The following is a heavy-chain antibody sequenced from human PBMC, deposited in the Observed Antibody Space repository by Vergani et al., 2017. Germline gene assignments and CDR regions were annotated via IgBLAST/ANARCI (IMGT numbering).Heavy chain of an antibody. CDR3: ARDSEYCSSTSCSASYYYYYYMDV. J-gene: IGHJ6*03. D-gene: IGHD2-2*01. V-gene: IGHV1-69*01. CDR2: IIPIFGTA. Sequence: QVQLVQSGAEVKKPGSSVKVSCKASGGTFSSYAISWVRQAPGQGLEWMGGIIPIFGTANYAQKFQGRVTITADEATSTAYMELSSLRSEDTAVYYCARDSEYCSSTSCSASYYYYYYMDVWGKGP. CDR1: GGTFSSYA.